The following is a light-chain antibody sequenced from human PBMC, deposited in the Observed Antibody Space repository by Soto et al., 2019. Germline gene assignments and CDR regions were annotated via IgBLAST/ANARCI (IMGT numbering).Light chain of an antibody. CDR3: QQYYSSPLT. V-gene: IGKV3-20*01. CDR2: GAS. Sequence: ESVLTQSPGTVSLSPGERSTLSFMASHSVSGSYLAWYQQKPGQAPRLLIDGASSRATGIPDRFSGSGSGTDFTLTISSLQAEDVAVYYCQQYYSSPLTFGGGTKVDIK. J-gene: IGKJ4*01. CDR1: HSVSGSY.